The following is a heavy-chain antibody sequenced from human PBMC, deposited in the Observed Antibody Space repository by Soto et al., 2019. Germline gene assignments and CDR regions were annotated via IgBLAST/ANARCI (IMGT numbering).Heavy chain of an antibody. Sequence: SETLSLTCTVSGGSISSYYWSWIRQPPGKGLEWIGYIYYSGSTNYNPSLKSRVTISVDTSKNQFSLKLSSVTAADTAVYYCARQRSYYNPFDYWGQGTLVTVSS. CDR2: IYYSGST. CDR1: GGSISSYY. D-gene: IGHD3-10*01. CDR3: ARQRSYYNPFDY. V-gene: IGHV4-59*08. J-gene: IGHJ4*02.